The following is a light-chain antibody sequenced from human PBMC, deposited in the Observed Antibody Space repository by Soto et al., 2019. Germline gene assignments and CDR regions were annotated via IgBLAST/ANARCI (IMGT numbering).Light chain of an antibody. CDR2: EVR. J-gene: IGLJ2*01. V-gene: IGLV2-14*01. Sequence: QSVLTQPASVSGSPGQSITISCAGTMRDVGAYNLVSWYQQHPGRAPQLIIYEVRNRPSGISFRFSGSKSGNTASLPISGLQAGYGADYYCGPYTPKSTLIFGGGTKLTVL. CDR3: GPYTPKSTLI. CDR1: MRDVGAYNL.